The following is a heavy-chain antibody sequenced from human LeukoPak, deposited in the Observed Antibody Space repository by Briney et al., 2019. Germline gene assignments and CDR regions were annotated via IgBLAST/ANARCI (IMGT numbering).Heavy chain of an antibody. Sequence: PSETLSLTCTVSGGSISSYYWSWIRQPAGKGLEWIRRIYTSGSTNYNPSLKSRVTMSVDTSKNQFSLKLSSVTAADTAVYYCARERYYYDSSGYHSDAFDIWGQGTMVTVSS. J-gene: IGHJ3*02. D-gene: IGHD3-22*01. V-gene: IGHV4-4*07. CDR3: ARERYYYDSSGYHSDAFDI. CDR2: IYTSGST. CDR1: GGSISSYY.